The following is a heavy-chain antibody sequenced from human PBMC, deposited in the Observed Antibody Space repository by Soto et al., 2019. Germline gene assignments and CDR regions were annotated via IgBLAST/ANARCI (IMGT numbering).Heavy chain of an antibody. D-gene: IGHD5-18*01. CDR2: ISAYNGNT. CDR1: GYTFTSCC. J-gene: IGHJ4*02. CDR3: ARAMAMVALNYGLDDY. Sequence: ASVNVSCKASGYTFTSCCISWVRQAPGQGLEWMGWISAYNGNTNYAQKLQGRVTMTTDTSTSTAYMELRSLRSDDTAVYYCARAMAMVALNYGLDDYWGQGTMVTVSS. V-gene: IGHV1-18*04.